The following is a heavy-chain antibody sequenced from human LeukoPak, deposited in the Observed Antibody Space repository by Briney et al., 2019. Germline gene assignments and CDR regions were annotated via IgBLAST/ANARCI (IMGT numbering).Heavy chain of an antibody. CDR1: GYTFTDYY. D-gene: IGHD6-19*01. CDR3: ARDPLRGGWTDFDY. Sequence: ASVKVSCKASGYTFTDYYMHWVRQAPGQGLEWMGWINPNSGGTNYAQKFQGRVTMTRDTSISTAYMELSRLSSDDTAVYYCARDPLRGGWTDFDYWGQGTLVTVSS. V-gene: IGHV1-2*02. CDR2: INPNSGGT. J-gene: IGHJ4*02.